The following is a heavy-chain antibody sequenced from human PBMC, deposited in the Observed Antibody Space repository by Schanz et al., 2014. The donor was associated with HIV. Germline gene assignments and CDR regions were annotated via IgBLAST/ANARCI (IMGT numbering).Heavy chain of an antibody. Sequence: QVHLQQWGAGQLKPSETLSLTCTVYGGSFSAYYWSWIRQPPGKGLEWIGKINHSGNTNYNPSLKSRVTISVDTSKTQFSLKMTPVTAADTAVYYCARSYYYDGSPLPLDSWGQGTLVTVSS. J-gene: IGHJ4*02. D-gene: IGHD3-22*01. CDR1: GGSFSAYY. CDR2: INHSGNT. V-gene: IGHV4-34*01. CDR3: ARSYYYDGSPLPLDS.